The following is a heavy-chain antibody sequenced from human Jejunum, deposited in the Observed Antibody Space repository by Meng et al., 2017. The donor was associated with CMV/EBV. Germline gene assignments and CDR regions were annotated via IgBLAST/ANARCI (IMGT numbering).Heavy chain of an antibody. CDR2: IKQAGSET. D-gene: IGHD1-26*01. CDR1: VFRFSNYW. J-gene: IGHJ4*02. CDR3: AREGVVGATDFDY. V-gene: IGHV3-7*01. Sequence: SVFRFSNYWMSWVRQAPGKGLEWVANIKQAGSETNYVDSVKGRFTISRDDAKNSLYLQMDSLRGEDTAVYYCAREGVVGATDFDYWGQGTLVTVSS.